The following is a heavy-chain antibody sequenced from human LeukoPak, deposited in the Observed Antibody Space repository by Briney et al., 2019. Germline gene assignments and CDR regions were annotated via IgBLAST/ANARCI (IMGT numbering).Heavy chain of an antibody. CDR1: GFTFSSYA. J-gene: IGHJ4*02. Sequence: GGSLRLSCAASGFTFSSYAMSWVRQAPGKGLEWVSAISGSGGSTYYADSVKGRFTISRDNSKNTLYLQMNSLRAENTAVYYCAKDPVGAIIEAYFDYWGQGTLVTVSS. CDR3: AKDPVGAIIEAYFDY. V-gene: IGHV3-23*01. CDR2: ISGSGGST. D-gene: IGHD1-26*01.